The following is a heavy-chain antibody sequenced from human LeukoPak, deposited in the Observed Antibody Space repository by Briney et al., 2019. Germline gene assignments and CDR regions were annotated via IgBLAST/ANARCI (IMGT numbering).Heavy chain of an antibody. J-gene: IGHJ4*01. CDR3: ARKRRGEPMPPDC. CDR2: IKQDGGEK. D-gene: IGHD1-26*01. Sequence: GGSLRLSCEASGFTFSRYWMTWVRQAPGKRLEWVAIIKQDGGEKHYADSVRGRFSISRDNAQNSLYLQMHSLRVEDTAVYYCARKRRGEPMPPDCWGQEPWSPSPQ. CDR1: GFTFSRYW. V-gene: IGHV3-7*01.